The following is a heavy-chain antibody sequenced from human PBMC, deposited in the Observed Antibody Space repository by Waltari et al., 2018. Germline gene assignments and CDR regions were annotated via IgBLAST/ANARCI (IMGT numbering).Heavy chain of an antibody. J-gene: IGHJ4*02. CDR3: ARDHPRVKFRTGSGGSCFLDY. V-gene: IGHV1-69*01. CDR1: GGTLSSYA. Sequence: QVQLVQSGAEVKKPGSSVKVSCKASGGTLSSYAISWVRQAPGQGLEWMGGIIPIFGTANYAKKFQGRVTITADESTSTAYMELSSLRSEDTAVYYCARDHPRVKFRTGSGGSCFLDYWGQGTLVTGSS. CDR2: IIPIFGTA. D-gene: IGHD2-15*01.